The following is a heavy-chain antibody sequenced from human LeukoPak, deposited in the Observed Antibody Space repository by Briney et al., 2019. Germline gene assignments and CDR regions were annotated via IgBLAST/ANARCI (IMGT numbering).Heavy chain of an antibody. CDR2: IYYSGTT. D-gene: IGHD2-8*02. CDR1: DGSISSSLYK. V-gene: IGHV4-39*07. J-gene: IGHJ4*02. Sequence: SETLSLTCTVSDGSISSSLYKWGWIRQPPGKGLEWIGTIYYSGTTYYNPSLKSRVAISVDTSRNQFSLRLNSITAADTAVYYCASRYSTGLHFDFWGQGTLVPVSS. CDR3: ASRYSTGLHFDF.